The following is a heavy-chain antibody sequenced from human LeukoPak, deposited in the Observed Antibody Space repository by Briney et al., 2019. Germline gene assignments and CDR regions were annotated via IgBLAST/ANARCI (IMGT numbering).Heavy chain of an antibody. CDR1: GYTFSSYG. D-gene: IGHD5-12*01. V-gene: IGHV1-18*01. Sequence: GASVKVSCKASGYTFSSYGIAWVRQAPGQGLEWMGWVSGYNGNTNYAQKLQGRVSMTTDTSTTTAYMELRSLTSDDTAPYYCARSSLGTITAEPFDYWGQGTLVTVSS. CDR3: ARSSLGTITAEPFDY. J-gene: IGHJ4*02. CDR2: VSGYNGNT.